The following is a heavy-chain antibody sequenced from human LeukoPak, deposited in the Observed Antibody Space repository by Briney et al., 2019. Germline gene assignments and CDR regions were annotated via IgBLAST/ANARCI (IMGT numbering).Heavy chain of an antibody. V-gene: IGHV4-38-2*02. J-gene: IGHJ5*02. CDR1: GYSISSGFY. D-gene: IGHD3-22*01. Sequence: SETLSLTCTVSGYSISSGFYWGWIRQPPGKGLEWIGTINHSDSTYYNPSLKSRVTISVDTSKNQFSLKLSSVTAADTAFYYCARDDLLHRNWFDPWGQGTLVTVSS. CDR2: INHSDST. CDR3: ARDDLLHRNWFDP.